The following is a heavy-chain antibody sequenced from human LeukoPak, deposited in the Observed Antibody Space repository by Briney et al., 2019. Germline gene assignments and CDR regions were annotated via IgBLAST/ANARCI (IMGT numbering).Heavy chain of an antibody. J-gene: IGHJ4*02. V-gene: IGHV4-59*01. CDR1: GGSISSYY. CDR3: ARSSYSGIDY. CDR2: IYYSGST. D-gene: IGHD4-4*01. Sequence: SETLSLTCTVSGGSISSYYWSWIRQPPGKGLEWIGYIYYSGSTNYDPSLKSRVTISVDTSKNQFSLKLSSVTAADTAVYYCARSSYSGIDYWGQGTLVTVSS.